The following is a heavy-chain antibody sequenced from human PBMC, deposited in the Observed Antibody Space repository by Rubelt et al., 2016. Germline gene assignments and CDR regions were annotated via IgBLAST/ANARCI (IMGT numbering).Heavy chain of an antibody. Sequence: QLQLQESGPGLVKPSETLSLTCTVSGGSISSSSYYWGWIRQPPGTGLTLIGRISYTGNTYYNPSPNGRGTISGDTAKNQCSLKLGSGSAADTAGYYCARQKMIWGYFDYWGQGTLVTVSS. D-gene: IGHD7-27*01. CDR3: ARQKMIWGYFDY. CDR2: ISYTGNT. J-gene: IGHJ4*02. V-gene: IGHV4-39*01. CDR1: GGSISSSSYY.